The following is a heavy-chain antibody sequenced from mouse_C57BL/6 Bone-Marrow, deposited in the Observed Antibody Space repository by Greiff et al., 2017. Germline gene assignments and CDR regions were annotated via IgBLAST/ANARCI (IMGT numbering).Heavy chain of an antibody. CDR3: AREDY. CDR2: IDPSDSYT. CDR1: GYTFTSYW. Sequence: QVQLQQPGAELVMPGASVKLSCKASGYTFTSYWMHWVKQRPGQGLEWLGEIDPSDSYTNYNQKFKGKSTLTVDKSSSTAYMQLSSLTSEDSAVYYCAREDYWGQGTTLTVSS. J-gene: IGHJ2*01. V-gene: IGHV1-69*01.